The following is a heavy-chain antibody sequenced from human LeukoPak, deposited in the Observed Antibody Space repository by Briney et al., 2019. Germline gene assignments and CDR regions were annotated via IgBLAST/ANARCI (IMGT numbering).Heavy chain of an antibody. V-gene: IGHV1-2*02. CDR1: GYTFTAYY. CDR3: ARSADGYTCGHFDF. CDR2: INPNPGDT. Sequence: ASVKVSCKASGYTFTAYYMHWVRQAPGQGLEWMGWINPNPGDTNYAQNFQGRVTMNRDTSISTAYMELSSLRSDDTAVYYCARSADGYTCGHFDFWGQGTLVTVSS. D-gene: IGHD5-18*01. J-gene: IGHJ4*02.